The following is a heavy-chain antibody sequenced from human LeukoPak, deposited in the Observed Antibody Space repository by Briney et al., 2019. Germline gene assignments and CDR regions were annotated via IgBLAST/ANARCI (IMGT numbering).Heavy chain of an antibody. Sequence: SQTLSLTCTVSGGSISSGGFYWSWLRQLPGKGLEWIGYTDYSGSAYYNPSLTSRITISVDTSKNQFSLNVNSVTAADTAVYYCARGGSRSSDFWCFDLWGRGTLVTVSS. D-gene: IGHD6-19*01. CDR3: ARGGSRSSDFWCFDL. J-gene: IGHJ2*01. CDR2: TDYSGSA. CDR1: GGSISSGGFY. V-gene: IGHV4-31*03.